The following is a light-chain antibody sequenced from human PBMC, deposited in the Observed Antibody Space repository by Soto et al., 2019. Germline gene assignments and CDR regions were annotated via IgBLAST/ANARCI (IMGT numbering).Light chain of an antibody. CDR1: SSDVGGYKY. V-gene: IGLV2-14*01. CDR3: SSYTITSIRSV. J-gene: IGLJ1*01. Sequence: QSALTQPASVSGSPGQSFTISCNGTSSDVGGYKYVSWYQHHPGKAPKLMIYEVTNRPSGVSNRFSGSKSGNTASLTISGLQAEDEADYYCSSYTITSIRSVFGTGTKVTVL. CDR2: EVT.